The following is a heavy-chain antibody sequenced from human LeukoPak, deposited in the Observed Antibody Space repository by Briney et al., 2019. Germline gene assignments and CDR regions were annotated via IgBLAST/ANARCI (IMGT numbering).Heavy chain of an antibody. V-gene: IGHV1-8*01. J-gene: IGHJ4*02. CDR3: ARSFESGAAAVPIGY. Sequence: ASVKVSCKASGYTFISYDINWVRQATGQGLEWMGWMNPNSGNTGYAQKFQGRVTMTRNTSISTAYMELSSLRSEDTAVYYCARSFESGAAAVPIGYWGQGTLVTVSS. D-gene: IGHD6-13*01. CDR1: GYTFISYD. CDR2: MNPNSGNT.